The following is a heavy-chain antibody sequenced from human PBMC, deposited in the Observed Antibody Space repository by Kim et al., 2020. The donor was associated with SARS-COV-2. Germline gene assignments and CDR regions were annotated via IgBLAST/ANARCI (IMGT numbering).Heavy chain of an antibody. CDR1: GFTFSSYA. D-gene: IGHD6-13*01. J-gene: IGHJ3*02. V-gene: IGHV3-23*01. Sequence: GGSLRLSCAASGFTFSSYAMSWVRQAPGKGLEWVSAISGSGGSTYYADSVKGRFTISRDNSKNTLYLQMNSLRAEDTAVYYCAKDEGGEEQQLDEGLDAFDIWGQGTMVTVSS. CDR3: AKDEGGEEQQLDEGLDAFDI. CDR2: ISGSGGST.